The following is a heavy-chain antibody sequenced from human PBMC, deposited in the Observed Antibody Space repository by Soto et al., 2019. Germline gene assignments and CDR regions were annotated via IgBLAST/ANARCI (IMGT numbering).Heavy chain of an antibody. Sequence: GSLRLSFAASGFPFRSYAMSWVRPAPGEGLEWVSAISGSGGSKYQADSVKGRFTISRDKSKNTLYLQMNSLRAEDTDVYYCAKDYANWNYCYFDLWGRGTLVTVSS. CDR2: ISGSGGSK. V-gene: IGHV3-23*01. CDR3: AKDYANWNYCYFDL. J-gene: IGHJ2*01. CDR1: GFPFRSYA. D-gene: IGHD1-1*01.